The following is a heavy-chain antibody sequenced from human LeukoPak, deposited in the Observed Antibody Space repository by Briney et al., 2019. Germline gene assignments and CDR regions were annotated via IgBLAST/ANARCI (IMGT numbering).Heavy chain of an antibody. Sequence: PGGSLRLSCAASGFTFSSYWMHWVRQAPGTGLVWVSRIHPDGSITTYADSVKGRFTISRDNAKNTLYLQMNSLRAEDTAVYYCAPQQTYSPYNWFDPWGQGTLVTVSS. CDR2: IHPDGSIT. CDR1: GFTFSSYW. J-gene: IGHJ5*02. D-gene: IGHD5-12*01. CDR3: APQQTYSPYNWFDP. V-gene: IGHV3-74*03.